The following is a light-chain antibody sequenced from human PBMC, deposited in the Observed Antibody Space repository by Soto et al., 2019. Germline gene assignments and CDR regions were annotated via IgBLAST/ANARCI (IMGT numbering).Light chain of an antibody. CDR2: GAS. CDR3: QQYNNWHPWT. V-gene: IGKV3-15*01. J-gene: IGKJ1*01. CDR1: QSVSSS. Sequence: EIVMTQSPATLSVSPGERATLSCRASQSVSSSLAWYQQKPGQAPRLLIYGASTRATGIPARFSGSGSGTEFTLTISSLQSEDFAMYYCQQYNNWHPWTFGQGTKVEIK.